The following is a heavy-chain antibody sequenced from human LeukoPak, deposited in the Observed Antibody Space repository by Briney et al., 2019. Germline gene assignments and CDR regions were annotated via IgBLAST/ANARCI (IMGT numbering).Heavy chain of an antibody. CDR1: GFTFSSYS. CDR3: ARVPPGLAAIDP. CDR2: ISSSSSYI. D-gene: IGHD2-15*01. J-gene: IGHJ5*02. Sequence: GGSLRLSCATSGFTFSSYSMNWVRQAPGKGLEWVSSISSSSSYIYYADSVKGRFTISRDNAKNSLYLQMNSLRAEDTAVYYCARVPPGLAAIDPWGQGTLVTVSS. V-gene: IGHV3-21*01.